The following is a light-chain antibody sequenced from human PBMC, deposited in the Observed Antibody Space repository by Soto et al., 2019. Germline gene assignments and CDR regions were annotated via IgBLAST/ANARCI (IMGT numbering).Light chain of an antibody. CDR3: QQYGGSPPVT. CDR1: QSFSSSN. V-gene: IGKV3-20*01. Sequence: EVVLTQSPGTLSLSPGERATLSCRASQSFSSSNLAWYQHKPGQPPKLIVYSASRRATGIPDRFSSSGSGTDFTLTISRLAPEDFALYYCQQYGGSPPVTFGGGTKVDIK. J-gene: IGKJ4*01. CDR2: SAS.